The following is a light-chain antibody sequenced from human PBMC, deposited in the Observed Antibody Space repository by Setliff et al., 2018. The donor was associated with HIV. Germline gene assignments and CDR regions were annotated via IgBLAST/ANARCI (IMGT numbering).Light chain of an antibody. CDR3: CSYAGSYTFHV. CDR1: TSDVGAYDY. J-gene: IGLJ1*01. V-gene: IGLV2-11*01. CDR2: DVS. Sequence: QSALTQPASVSGSPGQSITISCTGTTSDVGAYDYVSWYQQHPGKAPKLMIYDVSKRPSGVPDRFSGSKSGNTASLTISGLQAEDEADYYCCSYAGSYTFHVFGTGTKVTVL.